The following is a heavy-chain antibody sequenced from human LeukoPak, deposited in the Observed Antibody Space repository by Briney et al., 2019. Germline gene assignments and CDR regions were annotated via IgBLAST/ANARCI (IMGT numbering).Heavy chain of an antibody. CDR2: IRYDGSNK. J-gene: IGHJ4*02. CDR3: ARVDVGATQFDY. Sequence: PGGSLRLSCAASGFTFSSYGMHWVRQAPGKGLEWVAFIRYDGSNKYYADSVKGRFTISRDNAKNSLYLQMNSLRAEDTAVYYCARVDVGATQFDYWGQGTLVTVSS. D-gene: IGHD1-26*01. CDR1: GFTFSSYG. V-gene: IGHV3-30*02.